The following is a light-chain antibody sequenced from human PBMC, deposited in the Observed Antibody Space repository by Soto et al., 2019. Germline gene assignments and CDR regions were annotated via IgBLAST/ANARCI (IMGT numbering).Light chain of an antibody. CDR3: CSYAGSDTFDEV. J-gene: IGLJ2*01. CDR1: SSDVGGYNY. Sequence: QSALTQPRSVSGSPGQSVTISCTGTSSDVGGYNYVSWYQQHPGKAPKLMIYDVSKRPSGVPDRFSGSKSGNTASLTISGLQAEDEADYYCCSYAGSDTFDEVFGGGTKLTVL. CDR2: DVS. V-gene: IGLV2-11*01.